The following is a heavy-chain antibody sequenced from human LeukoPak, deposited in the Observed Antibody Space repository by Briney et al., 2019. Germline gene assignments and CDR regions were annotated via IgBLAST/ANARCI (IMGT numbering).Heavy chain of an antibody. D-gene: IGHD4-17*01. Sequence: GESLKISFKGSGYSFTNYWISWVRQMPGKGLGWMGRIDPSDSYTNYSPSFQGHVTISADKSISTAYLQWSSLKASDTAMYYCARSDVTVTLGYFQHWGQGTLVTVSS. V-gene: IGHV5-10-1*01. CDR2: IDPSDSYT. CDR3: ARSDVTVTLGYFQH. CDR1: GYSFTNYW. J-gene: IGHJ1*01.